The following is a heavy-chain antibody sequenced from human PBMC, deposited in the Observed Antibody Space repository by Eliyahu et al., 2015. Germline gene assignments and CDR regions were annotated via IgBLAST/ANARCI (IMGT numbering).Heavy chain of an antibody. CDR3: AREGIAAAGTGHYYYGMDV. CDR2: MNPNSGNT. J-gene: IGHJ6*02. D-gene: IGHD6-13*01. CDR1: GYTFTSYD. V-gene: IGHV1-8*01. Sequence: QVQLVQSGAEVKKPGASVKVSCKASGYTFTSYDINWVRQATGQGLEWMGWMNPNSGNTGYAQKFQGRVTMTRNTSISTAYMELSSLRSEDTAVYYCAREGIAAAGTGHYYYGMDVWGQGTTVTVSS.